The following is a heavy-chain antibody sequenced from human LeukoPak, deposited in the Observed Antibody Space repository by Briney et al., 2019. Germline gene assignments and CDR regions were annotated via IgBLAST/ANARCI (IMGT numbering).Heavy chain of an antibody. J-gene: IGHJ4*02. V-gene: IGHV3-74*01. CDR3: AREEYDN. D-gene: IGHD2/OR15-2a*01. CDR2: INTDGTTT. Sequence: PGGSLRLSCAASGFTFSSYWMHWVRQAPGKGLVWVSRINTDGTTTDYADSVKGRFTISRDNAKNTLYLRLNSLRAEDSAAYYCAREEYDNWGQGTLVTVSS. CDR1: GFTFSSYW.